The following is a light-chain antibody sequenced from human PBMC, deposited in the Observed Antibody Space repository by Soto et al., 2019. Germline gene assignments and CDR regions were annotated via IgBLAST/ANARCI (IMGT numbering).Light chain of an antibody. CDR2: SNN. J-gene: IGLJ2*01. Sequence: QSVLTQPPSASGTPVQRVTISCSGSSSNVGRNTVNWYQQLPGTAPKLLIYSNNQRPSGVPDRFSGSKSGTSASLAISGLQSEDEADYYCAAWDDSLNAVVFGGGTKLTVL. CDR3: AAWDDSLNAVV. V-gene: IGLV1-44*01. CDR1: SSNVGRNT.